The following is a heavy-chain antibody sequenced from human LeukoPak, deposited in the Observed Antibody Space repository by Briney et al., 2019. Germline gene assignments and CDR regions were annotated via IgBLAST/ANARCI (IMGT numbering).Heavy chain of an antibody. CDR2: ISGSGGST. V-gene: IGHV3-23*01. CDR3: AKFLVGVLNGFFQH. D-gene: IGHD1-26*01. CDR1: GFTFSNYA. Sequence: GGSLRLSCAASGFTFSNYAMSWVRQAPGKGLEWVSGISGSGGSTYYADSVKGRFTISRDNSKNTLDLQMNSLRAEDTAVYYCAKFLVGVLNGFFQHWGQGTLVTVSS. J-gene: IGHJ1*01.